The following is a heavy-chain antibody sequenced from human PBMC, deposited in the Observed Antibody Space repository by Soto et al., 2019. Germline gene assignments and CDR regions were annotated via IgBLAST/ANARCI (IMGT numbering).Heavy chain of an antibody. D-gene: IGHD6-13*01. V-gene: IGHV3-21*01. CDR2: ISSSSSYI. CDR3: ARVGSSWFFDP. Sequence: EVQLVESGGGLVKPGGSLRLSCAASGFTFSSYSLNWVRQAPGKGLEWVSSISSSSSYIYYADSVKGRFTISRDNAKNSLYLQMNSLRAEDTAVYYCARVGSSWFFDPWGQGTLVTVSS. CDR1: GFTFSSYS. J-gene: IGHJ5*02.